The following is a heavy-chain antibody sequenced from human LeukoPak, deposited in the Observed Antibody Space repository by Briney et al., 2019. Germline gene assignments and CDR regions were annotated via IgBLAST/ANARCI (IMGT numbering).Heavy chain of an antibody. V-gene: IGHV3-33*08. CDR1: GFNFNSID. D-gene: IGHD4-17*01. CDR3: ARDGDYGDYAGY. CDR2: IWYDGSNK. Sequence: GGSLRLSCAASGFNFNSIDMSWVRQAPGKGLEWVAVIWYDGSNKYYADSVKGRFTISRDNSKNTLYLQMNSLRAEDTAVYYCARDGDYGDYAGYWGQGTLVTVSS. J-gene: IGHJ4*02.